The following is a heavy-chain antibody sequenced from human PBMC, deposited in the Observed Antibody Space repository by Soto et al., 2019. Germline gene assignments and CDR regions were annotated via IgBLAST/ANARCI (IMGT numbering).Heavy chain of an antibody. CDR1: GFTFSSYW. Sequence: GGFLRLSCAASGFTFSSYWMHWVRQAPGKGLVWVSRINPDGSTADYADSVKGRFTISRDNAKNMLYLQMNSLRVEDTAVYYCATAGSFRFDYWGQGTLVTVSS. J-gene: IGHJ4*02. V-gene: IGHV3-74*01. CDR3: ATAGSFRFDY. D-gene: IGHD3-16*02. CDR2: INPDGSTA.